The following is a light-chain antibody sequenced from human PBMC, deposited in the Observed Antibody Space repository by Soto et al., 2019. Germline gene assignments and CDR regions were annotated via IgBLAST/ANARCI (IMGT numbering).Light chain of an antibody. Sequence: QSALTQPASVSGSPGQSITISCTGTSSDVGGYNYVSWYQQHPDKAPKLMIYDVSNRPSGVSNRFSGSKSGNTASLTISGLQVEDEADYYCSSYTGSNTLVVFGGGTKLTVL. CDR2: DVS. V-gene: IGLV2-14*03. J-gene: IGLJ2*01. CDR3: SSYTGSNTLVV. CDR1: SSDVGGYNY.